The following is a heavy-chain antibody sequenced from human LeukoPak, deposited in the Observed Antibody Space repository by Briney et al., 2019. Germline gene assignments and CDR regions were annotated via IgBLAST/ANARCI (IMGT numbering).Heavy chain of an antibody. D-gene: IGHD5-18*01. J-gene: IGHJ4*02. V-gene: IGHV5-51*01. CDR1: GYSFTSYW. Sequence: GESLKISCKGSGYSFTSYWIGWVRRMPGKGLEWMGIIYPGDSDTRYSLSFQGQVTISADKSISTAYLQWSSLKASDTAMYYCARQLEGYSYGFVARDYWGQGTLVTVSS. CDR2: IYPGDSDT. CDR3: ARQLEGYSYGFVARDY.